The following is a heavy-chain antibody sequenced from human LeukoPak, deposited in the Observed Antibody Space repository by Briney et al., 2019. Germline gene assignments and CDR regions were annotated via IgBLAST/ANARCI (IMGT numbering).Heavy chain of an antibody. Sequence: PSETLSLTCAVSGGSISSSNWWSWVRPPPGKGLEWIGEIYHSGSTNYNPSLKSRVTISIDKSTNQFSLKLNSVTAADTAVYYCARDHGEEGDYSFDYWGQGTLVTVSS. CDR2: IYHSGST. V-gene: IGHV4-4*02. J-gene: IGHJ4*02. CDR3: ARDHGEEGDYSFDY. D-gene: IGHD3-10*01. CDR1: GGSISSSNW.